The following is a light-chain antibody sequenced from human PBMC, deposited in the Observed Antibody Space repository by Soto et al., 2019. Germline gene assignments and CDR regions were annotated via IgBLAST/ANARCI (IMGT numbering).Light chain of an antibody. V-gene: IGLV4-69*01. CDR3: QTWGTGFQF. J-gene: IGLJ2*01. Sequence: QAVVTQSPSASASLGASVKLTCTLSSGHSSYAIAWHQKQPGKGPRYLMDLNNDGSHTKGDGIPDRFSGSSSGADRYLIISSLQSEDEADYYCQTWGTGFQFFVGGTKLTVL. CDR1: SGHSSYA. CDR2: LNNDGSH.